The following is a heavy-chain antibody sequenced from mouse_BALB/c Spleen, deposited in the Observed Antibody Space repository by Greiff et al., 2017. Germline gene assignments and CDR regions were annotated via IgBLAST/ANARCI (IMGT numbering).Heavy chain of an antibody. J-gene: IGHJ1*01. CDR1: GYSFTSYW. D-gene: IGHD1-1*01. V-gene: IGHV1-61*01. CDR2: IHPSDSET. CDR3: AREGTTVVARDWYFDV. Sequence: VQLQQPGAELVRPGASVKLSCKASGYSFTSYWMNWVNQRPGQGLEWIGMIHPSDSETRLNQKFKDKATLTVDKSSSTAYMQLSSPTSEDSAVYYCAREGTTVVARDWYFDVWGAGTTVTVSS.